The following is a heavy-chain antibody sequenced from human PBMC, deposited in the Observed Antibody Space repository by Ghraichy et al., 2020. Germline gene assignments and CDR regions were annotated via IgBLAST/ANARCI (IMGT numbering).Heavy chain of an antibody. CDR1: GYTFVGYG. V-gene: IGHV1-18*04. CDR2: ISPYTANT. D-gene: IGHD6-13*01. CDR3: ARRRAYSSRNYYFDY. J-gene: IGHJ4*02. Sequence: ASVKVSCKASGYTFVGYGISWVRQVPGQGLEWMGWISPYTANTNYAQNLQGRVTMTTDTSTSTAYMELWGLRSDDTAVYYCARRRAYSSRNYYFDYWGQGTLVTVSS.